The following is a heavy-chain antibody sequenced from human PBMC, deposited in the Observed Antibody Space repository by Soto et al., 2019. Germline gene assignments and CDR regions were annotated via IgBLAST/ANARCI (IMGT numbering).Heavy chain of an antibody. D-gene: IGHD1-26*01. J-gene: IGHJ4*02. V-gene: IGHV3-33*01. CDR1: GFTFSSYG. CDR2: IWYDGSNK. CDR3: ARGKWELND. Sequence: QVQLGESGGGVVQPGSSLRLSCAASGFTFSSYGIHWVRRSPGKGLEWVAIIWYDGSNKYYADSVKGRFTISRDNSRNTVYLQMNSLRAEDTAVYYCARGKWELNDWGQGTLVTDSS.